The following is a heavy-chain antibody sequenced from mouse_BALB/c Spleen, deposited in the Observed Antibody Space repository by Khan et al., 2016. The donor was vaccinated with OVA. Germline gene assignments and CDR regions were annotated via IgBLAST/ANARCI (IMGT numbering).Heavy chain of an antibody. CDR1: GYSFTTYY. CDR3: TRHGYVAWFTY. CDR2: IDPFSGGT. J-gene: IGHJ3*01. V-gene: IGHV1S135*01. D-gene: IGHD2-2*01. Sequence: EVQLQQSGPELMKPGASVRISCKASGYSFTTYYIHWLMQSHGKSLEWIGYIDPFSGGTTYNQKFKGKATSTVDKSSSTAYIHLSKLTSEDSAVYYCTRHGYVAWFTYWGQGTLVTVSA.